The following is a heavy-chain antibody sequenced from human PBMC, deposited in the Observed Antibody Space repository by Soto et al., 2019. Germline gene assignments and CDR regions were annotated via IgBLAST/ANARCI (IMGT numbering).Heavy chain of an antibody. Sequence: SETLSLTCTVSGGSVSSSSYSWGWVRQPPGKGLEWIGSVCYSGSTYYNPSLESRVTISVDKSKNQFSLKLMSLSAADTAVYYCGRLEGLATISYYFDYWGQGALVTVSS. CDR1: GGSVSSSSYS. CDR2: VCYSGST. D-gene: IGHD3-9*01. J-gene: IGHJ4*02. V-gene: IGHV4-39*01. CDR3: GRLEGLATISYYFDY.